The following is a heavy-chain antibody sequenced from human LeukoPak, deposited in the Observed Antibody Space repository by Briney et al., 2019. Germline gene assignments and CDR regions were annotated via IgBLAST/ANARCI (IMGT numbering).Heavy chain of an antibody. Sequence: TSETLSLTCTVSGGSISSISYYWGWIRQPPGKGLEWIGSMYHNGSTYYNPSLKSRVTISVDTSKNQFSLKLSSVTAADTAVYYCARVSASRGRPMDVWGKGTTVTISS. V-gene: IGHV4-39*01. CDR2: MYHNGST. D-gene: IGHD5/OR15-5a*01. CDR1: GGSISSISYY. CDR3: ARVSASRGRPMDV. J-gene: IGHJ6*03.